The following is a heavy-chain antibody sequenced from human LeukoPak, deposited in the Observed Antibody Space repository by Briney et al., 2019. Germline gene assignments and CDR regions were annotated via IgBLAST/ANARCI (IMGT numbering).Heavy chain of an antibody. V-gene: IGHV3-9*03. Sequence: GGSLRLSCAASGFTFDDYAMHWVRQAPGKGLEWVSGISWSSGSIAYADSVKGRFTISRDNAKNSLYLQMNSLRAEDMALDYCAKDIGYQPIGGAFDIWGQGTMVTVPS. J-gene: IGHJ3*02. CDR3: AKDIGYQPIGGAFDI. CDR2: ISWSSGSI. CDR1: GFTFDDYA. D-gene: IGHD2-2*01.